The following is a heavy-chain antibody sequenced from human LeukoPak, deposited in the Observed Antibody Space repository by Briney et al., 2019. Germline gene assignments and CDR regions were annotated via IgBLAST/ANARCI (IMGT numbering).Heavy chain of an antibody. CDR1: GGSFSGYY. Sequence: SETLSLTCAVYGGSFSGYYWSWIRQPPGKGLEWIGEINHSGSTNYNPSLKSRVTISVDTSKNQFSLKLSSVTAADTAVYYCAGSGSYDSSGYFDYWGQGTLSPSPQ. J-gene: IGHJ4*02. D-gene: IGHD3-22*01. V-gene: IGHV4-34*01. CDR2: INHSGST. CDR3: AGSGSYDSSGYFDY.